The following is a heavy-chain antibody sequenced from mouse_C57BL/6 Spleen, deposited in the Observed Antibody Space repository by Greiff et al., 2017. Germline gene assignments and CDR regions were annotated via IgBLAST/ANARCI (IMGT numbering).Heavy chain of an antibody. D-gene: IGHD4-1*01. CDR1: GFSFTSYC. CDR2: IWSGGST. CDR3: ARTGTGFAY. Sequence: QVQLQQSGPGLVQPSQCLSITCKVSGFSFTSYCVHWVRQSPGKGLEWLGVIWSGGSTDYNAAFISRLSISKDNSKSHVFFKMNSLQADDAAIYYCARTGTGFAYWGQGTLVTVSA. J-gene: IGHJ3*01. V-gene: IGHV2-2*01.